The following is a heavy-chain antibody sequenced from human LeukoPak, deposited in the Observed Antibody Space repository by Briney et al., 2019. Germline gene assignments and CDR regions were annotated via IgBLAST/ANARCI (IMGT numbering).Heavy chain of an antibody. D-gene: IGHD3-3*01. Sequence: PGGSLRLSCAASGFTFSGSAMHWVRQASGKGLERVGRIRSKANSYATAYAASVKGRFTISRDDSKNTAYLQMNSLKTEDTAVYYCTSPPERDDVLRFLGGYYYMDVWGKGTTVTVSS. CDR1: GFTFSGSA. CDR2: IRSKANSYAT. V-gene: IGHV3-73*01. J-gene: IGHJ6*03. CDR3: TSPPERDDVLRFLGGYYYMDV.